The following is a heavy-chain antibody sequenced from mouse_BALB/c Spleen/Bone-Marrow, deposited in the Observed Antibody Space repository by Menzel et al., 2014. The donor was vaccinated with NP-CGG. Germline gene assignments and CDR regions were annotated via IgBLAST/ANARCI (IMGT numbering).Heavy chain of an antibody. V-gene: IGHV4-1*02. CDR2: INPDSSTI. Sequence: EVKLVESGGGLVQPGGSLKLSCAASGFDFSRYWMSWVRQAPGKGVEWIGEINPDSSTITYTPSLKDKFVISRDNAKNTLYLQMSKVRSEDTALYYCAGFITSVEGFAYWGQGTLVTVSA. D-gene: IGHD1-1*01. J-gene: IGHJ3*01. CDR1: GFDFSRYW. CDR3: AGFITSVEGFAY.